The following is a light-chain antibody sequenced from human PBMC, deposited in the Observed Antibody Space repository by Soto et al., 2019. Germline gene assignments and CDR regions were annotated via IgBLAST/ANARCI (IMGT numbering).Light chain of an antibody. CDR3: QQYGDSPLT. Sequence: EIVMTQSPATLSVSPGERATLSCRASQSVSSNLAWYQQKPGQAPRLLIYGASTRATGIPARFSGSGSGTEFTLTISRLEPEDFGVYYCQQYGDSPLTSGPGTKVDIK. CDR1: QSVSSN. J-gene: IGKJ3*01. CDR2: GAS. V-gene: IGKV3-15*01.